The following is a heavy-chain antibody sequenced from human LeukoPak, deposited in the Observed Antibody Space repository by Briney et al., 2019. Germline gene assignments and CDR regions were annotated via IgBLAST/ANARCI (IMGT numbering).Heavy chain of an antibody. CDR3: ARTYCSSTSCYPGDYYYYYMDV. V-gene: IGHV4-59*01. J-gene: IGHJ6*03. D-gene: IGHD2-2*01. CDR2: IYYSGST. Sequence: PSETLSLTCTVSGGSISSYYWSWIRQPPGKGLEWIGYIYYSGSTNYNPSLKSRVTISVDTSKNQFSLKLSSVTAADTAAYYCARTYCSSTSCYPGDYYYYYMDVWGKGTTVTVSS. CDR1: GGSISSYY.